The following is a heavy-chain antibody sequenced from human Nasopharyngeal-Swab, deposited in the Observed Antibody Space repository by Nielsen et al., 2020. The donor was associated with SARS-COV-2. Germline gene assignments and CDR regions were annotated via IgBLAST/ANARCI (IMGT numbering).Heavy chain of an antibody. D-gene: IGHD3-22*01. CDR1: GFTFSSYA. Sequence: GGSLRLSCAASGFTFSSYAMSWVRQAPGKGLEWVSAISGGGGSTYYADSVKGRFTISRDNSKNTLYLQMNSLRAEDTAVYYCAKDATRMIVVVITVLAFDIWGQGTMVTVSS. V-gene: IGHV3-23*01. CDR3: AKDATRMIVVVITVLAFDI. CDR2: ISGGGGST. J-gene: IGHJ3*02.